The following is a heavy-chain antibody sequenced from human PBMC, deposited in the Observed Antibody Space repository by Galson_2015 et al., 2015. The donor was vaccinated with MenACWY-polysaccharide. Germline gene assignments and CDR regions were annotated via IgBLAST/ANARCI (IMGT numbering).Heavy chain of an antibody. CDR3: AHVMITFGGVIGDDAFDV. Sequence: PALVKPTQTLTLTCTFSGFSLITIGVGVNWIRQPPGKALEWLAVIYWDGDNRYSPSLRSRLTVTKGTSKNQVVLTMTNMDPMDTATYYCAHVMITFGGVIGDDAFDVWGQGTMITVSS. CDR2: IYWDGDN. D-gene: IGHD3-16*01. CDR1: GFSLITIGVG. J-gene: IGHJ3*01. V-gene: IGHV2-5*02.